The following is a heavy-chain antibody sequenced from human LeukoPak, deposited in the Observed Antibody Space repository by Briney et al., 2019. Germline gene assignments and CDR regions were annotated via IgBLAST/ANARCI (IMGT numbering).Heavy chain of an antibody. D-gene: IGHD4-17*01. V-gene: IGHV3-53*01. CDR3: ARDRLDYGDYEALDY. CDR2: IYSGGST. CDR1: GFTVSSNY. J-gene: IGHJ4*02. Sequence: SGGSLRLSCAASGFTVSSNYMSWVRQAPGKGLEWVSVIYSGGSTYYADSVKGRFTISRDNSKNTLYLQMNSLRAEDTAVYYCARDRLDYGDYEALDYWGQGTLVTVSS.